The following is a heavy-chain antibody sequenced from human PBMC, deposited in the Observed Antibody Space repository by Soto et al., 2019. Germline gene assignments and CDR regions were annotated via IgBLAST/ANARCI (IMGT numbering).Heavy chain of an antibody. CDR2: MNGDGGII. V-gene: IGHV3-74*01. J-gene: IGHJ4*02. Sequence: GGSLRLSCAVAGYTFGNHWMHWVRQAPGKGLEWVSRMNGDGGIINYADSVKGRFTVSRDNAKNTLYLQMNSLRVEDTAVYYCATAEVDYWGPGTLVTVSS. CDR1: GYTFGNHW. CDR3: ATAEVDY.